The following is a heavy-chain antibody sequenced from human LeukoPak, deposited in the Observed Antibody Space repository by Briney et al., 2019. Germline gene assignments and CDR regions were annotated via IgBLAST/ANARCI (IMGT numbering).Heavy chain of an antibody. D-gene: IGHD4-17*01. CDR1: RFTFSSYG. J-gene: IGHJ6*02. CDR2: ISYDGSYK. Sequence: GRSLRLSCAASRFTFSSYGMHWVRQAPGKGLEWVAVISYDGSYKYYADSVRGRFTISRDNSKNMLYLQMNSLRAEDTAVYYCAITGDYRSGDYYYFYGMDVWGQGTTVTVSS. V-gene: IGHV3-30*03. CDR3: AITGDYRSGDYYYFYGMDV.